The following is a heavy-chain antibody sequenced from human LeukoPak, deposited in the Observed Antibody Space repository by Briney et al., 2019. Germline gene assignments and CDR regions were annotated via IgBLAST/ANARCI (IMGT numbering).Heavy chain of an antibody. Sequence: SVKVSCKASGGTFSSYAISWVRQAPGQGLEWMGGIFPIFGTPNYARKFQGRVTITTDESTSTAYMELSSLRSEDTAVYYCARDRYYYDSSGHTGHWFDPWGQGTLVTVSS. D-gene: IGHD3-22*01. CDR3: ARDRYYYDSSGHTGHWFDP. J-gene: IGHJ5*02. CDR1: GGTFSSYA. V-gene: IGHV1-69*05. CDR2: IFPIFGTP.